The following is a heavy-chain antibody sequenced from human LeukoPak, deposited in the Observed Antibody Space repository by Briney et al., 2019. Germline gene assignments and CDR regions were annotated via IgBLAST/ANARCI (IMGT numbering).Heavy chain of an antibody. Sequence: ALVKVSCKASGYTFTSYAMHWVRQAPGQRLEWMGWINAGNGNTKYSQKFQGRVTITRDTSASTAYMELSSLRSEDTAVYYCARETRGSPTYYYYDMDVWGQGTTVTVSS. D-gene: IGHD1-26*01. J-gene: IGHJ6*02. CDR1: GYTFTSYA. CDR2: INAGNGNT. V-gene: IGHV1-3*01. CDR3: ARETRGSPTYYYYDMDV.